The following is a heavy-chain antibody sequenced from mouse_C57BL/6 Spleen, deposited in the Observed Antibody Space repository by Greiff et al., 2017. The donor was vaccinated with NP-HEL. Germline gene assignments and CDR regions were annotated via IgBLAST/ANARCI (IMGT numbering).Heavy chain of an antibody. D-gene: IGHD1-1*01. J-gene: IGHJ3*01. CDR3: ARGYYGSSQAWFAY. Sequence: QVQLQQSGAELVKPGASVKLSCKASGYTFTSYWMHWVKQRPGQGLEWIGMIHPNSGSTNYNEKFKSKATLTVDTSSSTAYMQLSSLTSEDSAVYYCARGYYGSSQAWFAYWGQGTLVTVSA. V-gene: IGHV1-64*01. CDR2: IHPNSGST. CDR1: GYTFTSYW.